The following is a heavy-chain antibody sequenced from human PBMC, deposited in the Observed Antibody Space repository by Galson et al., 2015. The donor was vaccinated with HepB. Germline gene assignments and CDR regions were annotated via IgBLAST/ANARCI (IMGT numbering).Heavy chain of an antibody. J-gene: IGHJ2*01. CDR3: AGVYFGSGSSSAYWYFDL. V-gene: IGHV3-48*02. Sequence: SLRLSCAASGFTFSSYTMNWVRQAPGKGLESVSYISSTGTTMYYADSAKGRFTISRDNAQNSLYLRMNSLRDEDTAVYYCAGVYFGSGSSSAYWYFDLWGRGALVTVSS. CDR2: ISSTGTTM. D-gene: IGHD3-10*01. CDR1: GFTFSSYT.